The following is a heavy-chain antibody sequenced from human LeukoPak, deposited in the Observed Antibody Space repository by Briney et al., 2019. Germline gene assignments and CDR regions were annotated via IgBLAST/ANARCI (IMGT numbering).Heavy chain of an antibody. J-gene: IGHJ2*01. Sequence: GRSLRLSCAASGFTFSNYGMHWVRQAPGKGLEWVAVISYDGSNKYYADSAKGRFTISRDNSKNTLFLQMNSLRVEDTAIYYCARGPEYYYDSSVGWYFDLWGRGTLVSVSS. CDR1: GFTFSNYG. CDR3: ARGPEYYYDSSVGWYFDL. CDR2: ISYDGSNK. D-gene: IGHD3-22*01. V-gene: IGHV3-30*03.